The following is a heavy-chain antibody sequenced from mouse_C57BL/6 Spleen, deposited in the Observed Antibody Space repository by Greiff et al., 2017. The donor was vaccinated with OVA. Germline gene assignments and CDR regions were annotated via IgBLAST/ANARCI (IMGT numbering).Heavy chain of an antibody. CDR1: GYTFTDYN. J-gene: IGHJ1*03. CDR3: AKGGYGSSYHWYFDV. Sequence: VQLKQSGPELVKPGASVKMSCKASGYTFTDYNMHWVKQSHGKSLEWIGYINPNNGGTSYNQKFKGKATLTVNKSSSTAYMELRSLTSEDSAVYYCAKGGYGSSYHWYFDVWGTGTTVTVSS. CDR2: INPNNGGT. D-gene: IGHD1-1*01. V-gene: IGHV1-22*01.